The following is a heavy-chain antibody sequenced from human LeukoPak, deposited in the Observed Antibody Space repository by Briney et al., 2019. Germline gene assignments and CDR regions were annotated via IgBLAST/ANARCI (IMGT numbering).Heavy chain of an antibody. CDR2: IWFDGSKK. J-gene: IGHJ4*02. CDR3: ANLCTDTSCRHFAY. D-gene: IGHD2-2*01. V-gene: IGHV3-33*06. CDR1: GFSFSSYG. Sequence: GGSLRLSCAASGFSFSSYGMHWVRQAPGKGLEGVAVIWFDGSKKYYADSVKGRFTISRDNSKNMLYLQMNSLRAEDTAVYYCANLCTDTSCRHFAYWGQGTLVTVSS.